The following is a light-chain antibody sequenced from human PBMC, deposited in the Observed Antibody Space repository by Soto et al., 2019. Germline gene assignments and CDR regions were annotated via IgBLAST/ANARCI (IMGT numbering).Light chain of an antibody. CDR1: HSNIGNNY. CDR3: GTWDSSLTSWV. CDR2: DNN. V-gene: IGLV1-51*01. Sequence: QSVLTQPPSVSAAPGQRVSISCSGSHSNIGNNYISWYRQVPGTAPKVVIYDNNKRPSWIPDRFSASKSGTSSTLAITGLRTGDEAFYYCGTWDSSLTSWVFGGGTKLTVL. J-gene: IGLJ3*02.